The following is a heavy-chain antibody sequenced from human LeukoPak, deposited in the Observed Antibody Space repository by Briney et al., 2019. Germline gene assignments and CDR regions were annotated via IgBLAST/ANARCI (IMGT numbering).Heavy chain of an antibody. V-gene: IGHV1-2*02. CDR1: GYTFTGYY. CDR2: INPNSGGT. Sequence: ASVKVSCKASGYTFTGYYMHWVRQAPGQGLEWMGWINPNSGGTNYAQKFQGRVTMTRDTSISTAYMELSRLRSDDTAVYYCARVDDYGGNSDYWGQGTLVTVSS. CDR3: ARVDDYGGNSDY. J-gene: IGHJ4*02. D-gene: IGHD4-23*01.